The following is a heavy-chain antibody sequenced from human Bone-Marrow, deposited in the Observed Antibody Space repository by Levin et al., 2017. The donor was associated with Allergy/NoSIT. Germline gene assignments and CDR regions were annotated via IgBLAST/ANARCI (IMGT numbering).Heavy chain of an antibody. Sequence: GGSLRLSCAVSGFTFKSHWMAWVRHLPGKGLQWVANINEDGSERHYADSLKDRFGIYRDNINNYLYLRMSRLGADDTAVYYCARDRGPKPSQTRGYGYSYDYGMDVWGQGTTVTVSS. D-gene: IGHD5-12*01. J-gene: IGHJ6*02. V-gene: IGHV3-7*01. CDR3: ARDRGPKPSQTRGYGYSYDYGMDV. CDR1: GFTFKSHW. CDR2: INEDGSER.